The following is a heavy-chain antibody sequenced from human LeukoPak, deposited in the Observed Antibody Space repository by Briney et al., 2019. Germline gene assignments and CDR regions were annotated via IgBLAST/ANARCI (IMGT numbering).Heavy chain of an antibody. V-gene: IGHV3-30*04. CDR3: ARERGGKGFFDY. Sequence: PGGSLRLSCAASGFTFSSYGIDWVRQAPGKGLEWVAVISYDGKNKDYADSVKGRFTVARDNSKNTLYLQMDGLKVEDTAVYYCARERGGKGFFDYWGQGTPVTVSS. CDR2: ISYDGKNK. J-gene: IGHJ4*02. D-gene: IGHD4-23*01. CDR1: GFTFSSYG.